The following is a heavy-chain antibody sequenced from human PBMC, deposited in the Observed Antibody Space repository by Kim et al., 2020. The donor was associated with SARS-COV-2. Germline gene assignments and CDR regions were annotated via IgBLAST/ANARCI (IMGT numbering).Heavy chain of an antibody. CDR1: GFTFSSYG. J-gene: IGHJ3*02. V-gene: IGHV3-30*03. D-gene: IGHD1-1*01. CDR2: ISYDGSNK. Sequence: GGSLRLSCAASGFTFSSYGMHWVRQAPGKGLEWVAVISYDGSNKYYADSVKGRFTISRDNSKTTLYLQMNSLRAEDTAVYYCAGGVWNEDAFDIWGQGTMVTVSS. CDR3: AGGVWNEDAFDI.